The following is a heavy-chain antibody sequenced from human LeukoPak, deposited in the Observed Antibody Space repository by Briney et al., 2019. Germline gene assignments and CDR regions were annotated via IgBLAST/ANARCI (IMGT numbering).Heavy chain of an antibody. CDR3: AREGYCSSTSCSQFDY. CDR1: GGTFSSYA. CDR2: IIPIFGTA. J-gene: IGHJ4*02. V-gene: IGHV1-69*13. Sequence: GASVKVSCKASGGTFSSYAISWVRQAPGQGLEWMGGIIPIFGTANYAQKFQGRVTITADESTSTAYMELSSLRSEDTAVYYCAREGYCSSTSCSQFDYWGQGTLVTVSS. D-gene: IGHD2-2*01.